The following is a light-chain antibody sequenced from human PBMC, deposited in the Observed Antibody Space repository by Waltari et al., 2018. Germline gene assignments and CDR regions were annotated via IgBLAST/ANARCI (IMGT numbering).Light chain of an antibody. J-gene: IGLJ2*01. CDR3: SSYTSSSTLV. CDR1: NSNVGGYNY. Sequence: QSALTQPASVSGSPGQSITLPCTGTNSNVGGYNYVSWYQQHPGKAPKLMIYDVSNRPSGVSNRFSGSKSGNTASLTISGLQAEDEADYYCSSYTSSSTLVFGGGTKLTVL. V-gene: IGLV2-14*03. CDR2: DVS.